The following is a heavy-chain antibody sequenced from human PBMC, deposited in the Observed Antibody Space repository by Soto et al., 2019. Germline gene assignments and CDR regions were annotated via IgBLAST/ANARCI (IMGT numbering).Heavy chain of an antibody. J-gene: IGHJ3*02. D-gene: IGHD3-9*01. CDR3: ARHDYYNRTFDI. CDR2: TLYSGSP. CDR1: VGSVGTGAYY. V-gene: IGHV4-61*08. Sequence: PSETLSLTCRFSVGSVGTGAYYCSWIRQPPWKGLEWIGYTLYSGSPNYNPSLQSLQSRVTISVDTSRNQFSLRLTSVTAADTALYYCARHDYYNRTFDIWGQGTSVSVSS.